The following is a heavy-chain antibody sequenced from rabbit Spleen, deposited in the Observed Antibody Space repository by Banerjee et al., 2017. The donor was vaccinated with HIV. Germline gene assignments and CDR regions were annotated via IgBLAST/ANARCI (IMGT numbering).Heavy chain of an antibody. J-gene: IGHJ2*01. CDR3: ARGPNTSGGNGAFDP. Sequence: QSLEESGGDLVKPGASLTLTCKASGFDFSSNYYMCWVRQAPGKGPEWIACIYTSSGSAYYASWAKGRFTISKTSSTTVTLQMTSLTAADTATYFCARGPNTSGGNGAFDPWGPGTLVTVS. D-gene: IGHD1-1*01. V-gene: IGHV1S40*01. CDR1: GFDFSSNYY. CDR2: IYTSSGSA.